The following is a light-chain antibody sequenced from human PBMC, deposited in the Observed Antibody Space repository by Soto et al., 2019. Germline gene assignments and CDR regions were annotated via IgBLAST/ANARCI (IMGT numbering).Light chain of an antibody. J-gene: IGLJ1*01. CDR3: SSYTSDTTGV. CDR2: DVT. CDR1: SSDVGGYNY. Sequence: QSVLTQPASVSGSPGQSIAISCTGTSSDVGGYNYVSWYQQHPGKAPKLMIYDVTTRPSGVSNRFSGSKSGNTAALTSSGLQAEDEADYYCSSYTSDTTGVFGTGTKLTVL. V-gene: IGLV2-14*03.